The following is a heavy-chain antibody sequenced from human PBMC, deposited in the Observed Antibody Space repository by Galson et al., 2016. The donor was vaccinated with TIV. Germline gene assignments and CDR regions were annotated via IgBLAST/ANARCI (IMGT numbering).Heavy chain of an antibody. CDR2: ISDGGNT. CDR3: ARDRVVDATYYYYYYGMDV. CDR1: GIDVSINY. Sequence: SLRLSCAASGIDVSINYMTWVRQAPGKELEWVSLISDGGNTYYADSVKGRFSISRDNSKNILFLQMNSLRVEDTAVYYCARDRVVDATYYYYYYGMDVWGQGTAVTVSS. D-gene: IGHD2-15*01. V-gene: IGHV3-66*02. J-gene: IGHJ6*02.